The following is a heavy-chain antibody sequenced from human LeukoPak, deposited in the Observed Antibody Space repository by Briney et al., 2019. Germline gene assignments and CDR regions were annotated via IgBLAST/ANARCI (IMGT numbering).Heavy chain of an antibody. CDR3: ARDATRDGDLES. J-gene: IGHJ5*02. CDR1: AFTFRSYV. CDR2: ISYDGSNT. D-gene: IGHD3-10*01. Sequence: PGWSLRLYCEASAFTFRSYVMHRIRHAPGQGLQWVAVISYDGSNTYYADSVKGRFTISRDNSKHTLHLKTNSLRSDDTAVYCCARDATRDGDLESWGQGTLVTVSP. V-gene: IGHV3-30*04.